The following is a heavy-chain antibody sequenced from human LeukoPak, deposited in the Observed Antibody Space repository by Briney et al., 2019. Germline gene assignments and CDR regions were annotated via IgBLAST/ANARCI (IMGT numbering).Heavy chain of an antibody. D-gene: IGHD3-16*01. V-gene: IGHV4-38-2*01. CDR3: ARHVSPNDAFDI. J-gene: IGHJ3*02. CDR1: GYSISSGYY. CDR2: IYHSGST. Sequence: PSETLSLTXAVSGYSISSGYYWGWIRQPPGKGLEWIGSIYHSGSTYYNPSLKSRVTISVDTSKNQFSLKLSSVTAADTAVYYCARHVSPNDAFDIWGQGTMVTVSS.